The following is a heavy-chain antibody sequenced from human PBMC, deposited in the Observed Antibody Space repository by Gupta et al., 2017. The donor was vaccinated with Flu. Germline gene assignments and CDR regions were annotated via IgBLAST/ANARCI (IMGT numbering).Heavy chain of an antibody. V-gene: IGHV3-23*01. CDR2: VSGSGGGI. CDR3: AKSVSTIDVFDS. D-gene: IGHD5-12*01. Sequence: VRQAPRKGLGWVSTVSGSGGGIFYADSVKGQFTISRDNSKSTLYLQMSSLRVEDTAKYYCAKSVSTIDVFDSWGQGTLVTVSS. J-gene: IGHJ4*02.